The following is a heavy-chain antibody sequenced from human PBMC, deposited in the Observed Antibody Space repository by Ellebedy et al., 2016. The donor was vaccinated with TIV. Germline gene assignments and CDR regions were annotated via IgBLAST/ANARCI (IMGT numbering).Heavy chain of an antibody. V-gene: IGHV3-9*01. CDR3: AGSSSSWLNWFNP. CDR1: GFTFDDYA. Sequence: GGSLRLSXAASGFTFDDYAMHWVRQAPGKGLEWVSGISWNSGSIGYADSVKGRFTISRDNAKNSLYLQMNSLRDEDTAVYYCAGSSSSWLNWFNPWGQGTLVTVSS. J-gene: IGHJ5*02. D-gene: IGHD6-13*01. CDR2: ISWNSGSI.